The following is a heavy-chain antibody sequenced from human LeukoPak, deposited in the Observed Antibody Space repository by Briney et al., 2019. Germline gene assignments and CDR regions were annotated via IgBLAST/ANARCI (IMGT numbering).Heavy chain of an antibody. CDR1: RFTFSSYW. J-gene: IGHJ4*02. CDR3: ARDRGGVAY. D-gene: IGHD2-8*02. Sequence: GGSLRLSCAASRFTFSSYWMSWVRQAPGKGLEWVANINQDGSEKYYVDSVKGRFTISRDNAKNSLYLQMNSLRAEDTAVYYCARDRGGVAYWGQGTLVTVSS. CDR2: INQDGSEK. V-gene: IGHV3-7*03.